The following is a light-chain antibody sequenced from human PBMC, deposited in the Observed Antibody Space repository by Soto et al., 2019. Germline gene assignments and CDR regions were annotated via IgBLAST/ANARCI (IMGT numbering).Light chain of an antibody. Sequence: QSVLTQPPSVSGSPGQSVTISCTGTSSDIGSYNRVSWYQQPPGAAPKLMIYEVSNRPSGVPDRFSGSKSGNTASLTISGLQADDEADYYCSSYTSSITLVFGGGTKLTVL. CDR1: SSDIGSYNR. V-gene: IGLV2-18*02. CDR3: SSYTSSITLV. J-gene: IGLJ2*01. CDR2: EVS.